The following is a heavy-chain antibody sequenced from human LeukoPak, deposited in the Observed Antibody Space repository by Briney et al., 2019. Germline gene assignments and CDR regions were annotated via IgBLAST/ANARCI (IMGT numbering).Heavy chain of an antibody. CDR3: ARHDSSSSSLNY. J-gene: IGHJ4*02. CDR2: IYYSGST. CDR1: GGSISSYY. D-gene: IGHD6-6*01. V-gene: IGHV4-59*08. Sequence: PSETLSLTCTVSGGSISSYYWNWIRQPPGKGLEWIGYIYYSGSTNYNPSLKSRVTISVDTSKNQFSLKLSSVTAADTAVYYCARHDSSSSSLNYWGQGTLVTVSS.